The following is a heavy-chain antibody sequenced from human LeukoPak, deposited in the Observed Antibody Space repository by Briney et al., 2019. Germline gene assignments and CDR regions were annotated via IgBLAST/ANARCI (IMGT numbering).Heavy chain of an antibody. CDR2: INHSGST. V-gene: IGHV4-34*01. Sequence: PSETLPLTCAVYGGSFSGYYWSWIRQPPGKGLEWVGEINHSGSTNYNPSLKSRVTISVDTSKNQFSLKLSSVTAANTAVYYCARGLRVVYGMDVWGKGTTVTVSS. D-gene: IGHD2-15*01. CDR1: GGSFSGYY. J-gene: IGHJ6*04. CDR3: ARGLRVVYGMDV.